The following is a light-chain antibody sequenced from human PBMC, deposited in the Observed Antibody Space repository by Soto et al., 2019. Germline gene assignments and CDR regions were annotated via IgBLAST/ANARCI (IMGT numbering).Light chain of an antibody. CDR2: GAS. CDR1: QSISSY. J-gene: IGKJ1*01. Sequence: DIQMTQSPSSLSASIGDRVTITCRASQSISSYLNWYQQKPGKAPKLLIYGASSLQSGVPSRFSGSGFGTDFTLTISTLQPEDFATYYCQHYNSYSEAFGQGTKVDIK. V-gene: IGKV1-39*01. CDR3: QHYNSYSEA.